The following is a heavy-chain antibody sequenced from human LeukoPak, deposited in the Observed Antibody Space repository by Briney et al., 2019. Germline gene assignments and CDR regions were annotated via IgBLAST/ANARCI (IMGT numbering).Heavy chain of an antibody. D-gene: IGHD5-18*01. J-gene: IGHJ5*02. Sequence: ASVKVSCKASGGTFSSYAISWVRQAPGQGLGWMGWMNPNSGNTGYAQKFQGRVTMTRNTSISTAYMELSSLRSEDTAVYYCARDRSGGYDWFDPWGQGTLVTVSS. CDR2: MNPNSGNT. CDR1: GGTFSSYA. V-gene: IGHV1-8*02. CDR3: ARDRSGGYDWFDP.